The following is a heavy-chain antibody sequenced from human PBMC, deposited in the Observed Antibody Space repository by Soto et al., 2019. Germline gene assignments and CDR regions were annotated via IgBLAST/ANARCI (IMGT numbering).Heavy chain of an antibody. CDR1: GFSFNNFA. CDR2: ISGGDDTT. CDR3: GKERGYYYYYTMDV. D-gene: IGHD3-16*01. V-gene: IGHV3-23*01. Sequence: EVQLLESGGDLVQPGGSLRLSCVVSGFSFNNFAMSWVRQAPGKGLEWASAISGGDDTTYYADSVKRRFTISRDNSKNTLYLQLNSLRAEDTAVYYCGKERGYYYYYTMDVWGQGTTVTVTS. J-gene: IGHJ6*02.